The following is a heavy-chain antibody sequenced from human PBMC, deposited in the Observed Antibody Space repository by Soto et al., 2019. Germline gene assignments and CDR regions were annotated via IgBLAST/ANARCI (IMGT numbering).Heavy chain of an antibody. D-gene: IGHD4-17*01. Sequence: PGGSLRLSCGASGFTFDYYGMHWVRQAPGKGLEWVSGISWNSDNIVYADSVKGRFTISRDNAKNSLYLQMNSLRAEDTALYYCAKDLYGNYSDAFDIWGQGTMVTVSS. V-gene: IGHV3-9*01. CDR3: AKDLYGNYSDAFDI. CDR1: GFTFDYYG. J-gene: IGHJ3*02. CDR2: ISWNSDNI.